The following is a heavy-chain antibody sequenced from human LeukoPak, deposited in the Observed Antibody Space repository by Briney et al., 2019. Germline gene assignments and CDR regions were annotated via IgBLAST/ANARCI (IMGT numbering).Heavy chain of an antibody. V-gene: IGHV1-69*05. CDR3: ARGGGIQLWLLDY. D-gene: IGHD5-18*01. CDR2: IIPIFGTA. J-gene: IGHJ4*02. CDR1: GGTFSSYA. Sequence: ASVKVSCKASGGTFSSYAISWVRQAPGQGLEWTGGIIPIFGTANYAQKFQGRVTITTDESTSTAYMELSSLRSEDTAVYYCARGGGIQLWLLDYWGQGTLVTVSS.